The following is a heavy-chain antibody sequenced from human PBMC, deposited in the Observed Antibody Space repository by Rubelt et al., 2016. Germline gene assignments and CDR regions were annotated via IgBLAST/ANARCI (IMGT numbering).Heavy chain of an antibody. CDR3: ASDKFDLLDTFTDY. Sequence: GGSLRLSCAASGFTFSGYEMNWVRQAPGKGLEWVSYISDSGTTIYYADSVKGRFTISRDNAKNSLYLQMDSLRAEDTAVYYCASDKFDLLDTFTDYWGQGTLVTVSS. J-gene: IGHJ4*02. V-gene: IGHV3-48*03. D-gene: IGHD2-15*01. CDR1: GFTFSGYE. CDR2: ISDSGTTI.